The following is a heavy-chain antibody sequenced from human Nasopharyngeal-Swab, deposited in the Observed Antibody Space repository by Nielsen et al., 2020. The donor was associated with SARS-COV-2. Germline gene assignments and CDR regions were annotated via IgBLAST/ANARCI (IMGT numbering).Heavy chain of an antibody. D-gene: IGHD3-10*01. CDR3: ARDDGGLGDY. CDR1: GFSFNSFA. Sequence: GESLKISCAASGFSFNSFAMSWVRQAPGKGLEWVSGISGGGDSTHYADSVKGRFTISRDSAKNALYLEMNSLRPEDTAVYFCARDDGGLGDYWGQGTLVTVSS. V-gene: IGHV3-23*01. J-gene: IGHJ4*02. CDR2: ISGGGDST.